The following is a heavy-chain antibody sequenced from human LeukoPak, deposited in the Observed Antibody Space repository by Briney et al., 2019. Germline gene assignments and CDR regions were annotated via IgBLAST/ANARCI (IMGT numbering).Heavy chain of an antibody. CDR1: GGSISSGGYY. CDR2: IYYSGST. Sequence: SEALSLTCTVSGGSISSGGYYWSWIRQHPGKGLEWIGYIYYSGSTYYNPSLKSRVTISVDTSKNQFSLKLSSVTAADTAVYYCARLEAAGKPGLGFDPWGQGTLVTVSS. J-gene: IGHJ5*02. CDR3: ARLEAAGKPGLGFDP. D-gene: IGHD6-13*01. V-gene: IGHV4-31*03.